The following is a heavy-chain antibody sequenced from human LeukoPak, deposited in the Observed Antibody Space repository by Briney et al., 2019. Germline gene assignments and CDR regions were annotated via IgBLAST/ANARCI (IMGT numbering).Heavy chain of an antibody. CDR1: GYTFTSYG. V-gene: IGHV1-18*01. CDR2: ISPYNGNT. Sequence: GASVKVSCKASGYTFTSYGISWVRQAPGQGLEWMGWISPYNGNTNYAQKLQGRVTMTTDTSTSTAYMELRSLRSDDTAVYYCARGGVGVATRGNAFDIWGQGTMVTVSS. D-gene: IGHD3-3*01. CDR3: ARGGVGVATRGNAFDI. J-gene: IGHJ3*02.